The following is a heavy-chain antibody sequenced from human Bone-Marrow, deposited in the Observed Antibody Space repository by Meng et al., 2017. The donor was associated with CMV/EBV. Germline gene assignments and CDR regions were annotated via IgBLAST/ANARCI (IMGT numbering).Heavy chain of an antibody. Sequence: LRLSCTVSGGSISSGDYYWTWIRQPPGKGLEWIGYIYYSGSTYYNPSLKSRVTISVDTSKNQFSLKLTSVTAADTAVYYCARGRGDDDFWSGYYTTNWFDPWGQGTLVTVSS. D-gene: IGHD3-3*01. J-gene: IGHJ5*02. CDR3: ARGRGDDDFWSGYYTTNWFDP. V-gene: IGHV4-30-4*08. CDR1: GGSISSGDYY. CDR2: IYYSGST.